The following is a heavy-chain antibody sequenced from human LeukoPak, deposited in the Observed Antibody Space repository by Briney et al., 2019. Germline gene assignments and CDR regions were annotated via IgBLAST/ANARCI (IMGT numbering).Heavy chain of an antibody. V-gene: IGHV1-69*13. D-gene: IGHD2-2*01. CDR2: IIPIFGTA. CDR1: GGTFSSYA. CDR3: ARDCSSTSCYLDYYYYGMDV. Sequence: ASVKVSCKASGGTFSSYAISWVRQAPGQGLEWMGGIIPIFGTANYAQKFQGRVTITADESTSTAYMELSSRRSEDTAVYYCARDCSSTSCYLDYYYYGMDVWGQGTTVTVSS. J-gene: IGHJ6*02.